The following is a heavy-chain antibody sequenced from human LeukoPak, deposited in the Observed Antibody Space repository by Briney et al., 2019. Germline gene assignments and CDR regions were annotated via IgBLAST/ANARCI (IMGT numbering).Heavy chain of an antibody. V-gene: IGHV4-34*01. CDR3: ARGAHYYDSSGYWAFYYYYYMDV. J-gene: IGHJ6*03. Sequence: PSETLSLTCAVYGGSFSGYYWSWIRQPPGKGLEWIGEINHSGSTNYNPSLKSRVTISVDTSKNQFSLKLSSVTAADTAVYYCARGAHYYDSSGYWAFYYYYYMDVWGKGTTVTVSS. D-gene: IGHD3-22*01. CDR2: INHSGST. CDR1: GGSFSGYY.